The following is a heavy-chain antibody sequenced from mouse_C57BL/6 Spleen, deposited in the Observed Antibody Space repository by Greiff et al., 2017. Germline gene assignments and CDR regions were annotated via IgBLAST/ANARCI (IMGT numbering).Heavy chain of an antibody. D-gene: IGHD1-1*01. Sequence: QVQLQQPGAELVMPGASVKLSCKASGYTFTSYWMHWVKQRPGQGLEWIGEIDPSDSYPNYNQKFKGKSTLTVDKSSSTAYMQLSSLTSEDSAVYYCARCGDYYGSSSYWYFDVWGTGTTVTVSS. CDR3: ARCGDYYGSSSYWYFDV. CDR1: GYTFTSYW. J-gene: IGHJ1*03. CDR2: IDPSDSYP. V-gene: IGHV1-69*01.